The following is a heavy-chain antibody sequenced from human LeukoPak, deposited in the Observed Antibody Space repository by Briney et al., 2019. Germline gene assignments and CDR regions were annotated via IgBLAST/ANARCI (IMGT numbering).Heavy chain of an antibody. CDR3: ARRSVDYGMDV. V-gene: IGHV5-51*07. J-gene: IGHJ6*02. CDR2: IYPFNSDI. CDR1: GFSLISYW. Sequence: GESLKISCKVSGFSLISYWIGWVHQMPGRGLEWMGIIYPFNSDIRYSPSSQGQVTVSFDKSISTAYLQWSSLKASDTAIYYCARRSVDYGMDVWGQGTTVTVSS.